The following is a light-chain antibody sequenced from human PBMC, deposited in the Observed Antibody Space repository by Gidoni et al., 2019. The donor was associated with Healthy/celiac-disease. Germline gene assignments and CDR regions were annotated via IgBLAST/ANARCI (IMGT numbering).Light chain of an antibody. Sequence: ETVLTQSPGTLSLSPGERATLSCRASQSVSSSYLAWYRQKPGQAPRRLIYGASSRATGIPDRFSGSGSGTDFTLTISRLEPEDFAVYYCQQYGGSPLTFGGGTKVEIK. V-gene: IGKV3-20*01. CDR2: GAS. J-gene: IGKJ4*01. CDR3: QQYGGSPLT. CDR1: QSVSSSY.